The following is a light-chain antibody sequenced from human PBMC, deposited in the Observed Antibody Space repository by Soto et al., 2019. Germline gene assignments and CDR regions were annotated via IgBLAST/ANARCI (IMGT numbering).Light chain of an antibody. Sequence: EVVLTQSPATLSLSPGERATLSCRASESIGNYLAWYQQKLGQAPKLLIYDASHRAIGIPGRFSGDGSGTDFTLTISSLAPEDFAVYYCQWRSDWPPRLTFGGGTKVESK. CDR3: QWRSDWPPRLT. V-gene: IGKV3-11*01. CDR2: DAS. J-gene: IGKJ4*01. CDR1: ESIGNY.